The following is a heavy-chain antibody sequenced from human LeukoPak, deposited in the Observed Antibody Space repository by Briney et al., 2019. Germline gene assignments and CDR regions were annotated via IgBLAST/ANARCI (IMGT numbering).Heavy chain of an antibody. CDR1: GFTVSEYD. CDR3: LRDYHGMDV. D-gene: IGHD3-16*02. Sequence: PGGSLRLSCAASGFTVSEYDMHWVRQATGKGLEWVSAIGIVGDTYYVGSVKGRFTMSGDNASNKVHLQMNSLRDGDTGFYYCLRDYHGMDVWGQGTTVIVSS. CDR2: IGIVGDT. J-gene: IGHJ6*02. V-gene: IGHV3-13*01.